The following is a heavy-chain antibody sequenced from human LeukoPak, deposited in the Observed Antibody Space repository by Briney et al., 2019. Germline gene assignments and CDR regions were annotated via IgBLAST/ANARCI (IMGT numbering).Heavy chain of an antibody. CDR2: IYYSGST. Sequence: SETLSLTCSVSRGSVSTTTYYWGWIRQPPGKGLEWIGSIYYSGSTYYNPSLKSRVTISVDTSKNQFSLKLSSVTAADTAVYYCARDNYDSSGYYSTFDYWGQGTLVAVSS. CDR1: RGSVSTTTYY. V-gene: IGHV4-39*07. J-gene: IGHJ4*02. CDR3: ARDNYDSSGYYSTFDY. D-gene: IGHD3-22*01.